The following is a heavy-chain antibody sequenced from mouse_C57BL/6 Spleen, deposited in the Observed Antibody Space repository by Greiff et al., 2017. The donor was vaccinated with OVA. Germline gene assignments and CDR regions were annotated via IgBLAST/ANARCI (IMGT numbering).Heavy chain of an antibody. Sequence: VKLQESGPGLVQPSQSLSITCTVSGFSLTSYGVHWVRQPPGKGLEWLGVIWSGGSTDYNAAFISRLSISKDNSKSQVFFKMNSLQADDTAIYYCAKNAPYYYFDYWGQGTTLTVSS. CDR1: GFSLTSYG. V-gene: IGHV2-4*01. CDR2: IWSGGST. CDR3: AKNAPYYYFDY. D-gene: IGHD1-1*01. J-gene: IGHJ2*01.